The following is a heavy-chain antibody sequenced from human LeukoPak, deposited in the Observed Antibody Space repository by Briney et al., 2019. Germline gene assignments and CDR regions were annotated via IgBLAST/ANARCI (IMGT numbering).Heavy chain of an antibody. Sequence: GESLRLSCAASGFIFSSYAMSWVRQAPGKGLEWVSGISSSGGKTKYSDSVKGRFTISRDNPKNTLFLQMNSLRAEDTAVYYCAKDRGPYSGYDSFFDFWGQGTLVTVSS. V-gene: IGHV3-23*01. D-gene: IGHD5-12*01. CDR2: ISSSGGKT. J-gene: IGHJ4*02. CDR3: AKDRGPYSGYDSFFDF. CDR1: GFIFSSYA.